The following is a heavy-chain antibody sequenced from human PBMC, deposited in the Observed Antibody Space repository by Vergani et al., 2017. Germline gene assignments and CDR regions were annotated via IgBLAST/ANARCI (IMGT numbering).Heavy chain of an antibody. CDR3: AKHFRGWGIDY. CDR1: GFTLSNYD. CDR2: IQVDGSNQ. V-gene: IGHV3-30*02. D-gene: IGHD3-16*01. J-gene: IGHJ4*02. Sequence: QVQLLESGGGVVQRGGSLRLSCATSGFTLSNYDMQWIRQGRGKGLEFVAFIQVDGSNQYYADSVKGRFTFSRDFSKNTLSLQMNSLRTNDTATYYCAKHFRGWGIDYWGQGTQVIVSS.